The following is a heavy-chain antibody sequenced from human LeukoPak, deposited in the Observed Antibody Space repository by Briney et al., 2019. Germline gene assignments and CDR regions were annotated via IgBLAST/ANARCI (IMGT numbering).Heavy chain of an antibody. CDR2: IYYSVNT. Sequence: PSETLSLTCTVSGGSVSSNTYYWGWIRQPPGKGLEWIGTIYYSVNTYYNPSLKSRITISVDTAKNQFSLKLSSVTAADTAVYYCASRSFYDSSGYYSPWGQGTMVTVSS. CDR1: GGSVSSNTYY. D-gene: IGHD3-22*01. V-gene: IGHV4-39*07. CDR3: ASRSFYDSSGYYSP. J-gene: IGHJ3*01.